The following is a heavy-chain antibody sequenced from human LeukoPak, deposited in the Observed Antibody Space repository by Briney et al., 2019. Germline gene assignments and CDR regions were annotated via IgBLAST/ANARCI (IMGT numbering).Heavy chain of an antibody. CDR1: GGSISSYY. Sequence: PSETLSLTCTVSGGSISSYYWSWIRQPPGKGLEWIGYIYYSGSTNYNPSLKSRVTISVDTSKNQFSLKLSSVTAADTAVYYCAGVMRYSYGRVGAFDIWGQGTMVTVSS. J-gene: IGHJ3*02. CDR2: IYYSGST. V-gene: IGHV4-59*01. D-gene: IGHD5-18*01. CDR3: AGVMRYSYGRVGAFDI.